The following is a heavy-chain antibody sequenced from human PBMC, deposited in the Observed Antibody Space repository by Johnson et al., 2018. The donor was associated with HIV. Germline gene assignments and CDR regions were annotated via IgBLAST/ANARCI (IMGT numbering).Heavy chain of an antibody. CDR3: ARERNAAAGLDAFDI. Sequence: QVQLVESGGGLVQSGGSQRLSCAASGFTFNSYGMHWVRQAPGKGLEWVALISYDGSNKYYADSVKGRFTISRDNSKNTLYLQMDSLRAEDTAVYYCARERNAAAGLDAFDIWGQGTMVTVSS. V-gene: IGHV3-30*03. D-gene: IGHD6-13*01. CDR1: GFTFNSYG. CDR2: ISYDGSNK. J-gene: IGHJ3*02.